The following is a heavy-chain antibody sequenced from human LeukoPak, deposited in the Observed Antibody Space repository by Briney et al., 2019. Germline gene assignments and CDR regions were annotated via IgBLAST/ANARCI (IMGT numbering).Heavy chain of an antibody. CDR2: IYSGGST. J-gene: IGHJ4*02. D-gene: IGHD3-22*01. Sequence: PGGSLSLSCAASGFTVSSNYMSWVRQAPGKGLEWVSVIYSGGSTYYADSEKGRFTISRDNSKNTLYLQMNSLRAEDTAVYYCAKRVHYDSSAAYFDYWGQGTLVTVSS. CDR1: GFTVSSNY. CDR3: AKRVHYDSSAAYFDY. V-gene: IGHV3-53*01.